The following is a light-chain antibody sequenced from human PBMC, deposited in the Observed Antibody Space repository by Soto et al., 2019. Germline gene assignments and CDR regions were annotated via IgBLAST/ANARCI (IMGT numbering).Light chain of an antibody. J-gene: IGKJ5*01. CDR3: QQSYSTPPIT. Sequence: DIQMTQSPSSLSASVGDRVTITCRARQSISSYLNWYQQKPGKAPKLLIYAASSLQSGVPSRFTGRRSGTDFTLTISSLQPEDFATYSCQQSYSTPPITFGQGTRLEIK. V-gene: IGKV1-39*01. CDR2: AAS. CDR1: QSISSY.